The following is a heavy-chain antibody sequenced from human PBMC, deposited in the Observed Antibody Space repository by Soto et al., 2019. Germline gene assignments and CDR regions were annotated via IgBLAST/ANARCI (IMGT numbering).Heavy chain of an antibody. CDR1: GFTFSNYG. V-gene: IGHV3-33*01. J-gene: IGHJ4*02. D-gene: IGHD3-22*01. CDR2: IWYDGSNR. CDR3: ARVRSGYYPTLDY. Sequence: QVQLVESGGGVVQPGRSLRLSCAASGFTFSNYGMHWVRQAPGKGLEWVAVIWYDGSNRYYADSVRGRFTISRDNSKNTQDLQMNSLRAEDTAVFYCARVRSGYYPTLDYWGQGTLVTVSS.